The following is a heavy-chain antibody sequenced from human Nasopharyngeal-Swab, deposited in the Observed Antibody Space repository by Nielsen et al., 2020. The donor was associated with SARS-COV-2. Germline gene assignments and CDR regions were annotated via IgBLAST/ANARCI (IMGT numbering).Heavy chain of an antibody. Sequence: SSVTVSCKASVCTFSSDAISWVRLAPAHGLEWMGGIIPILGIANYAQKFQGRVTITADKSTSTAYMELSSLRSEDTAVYYCARVDVRDYYYYGMDVWGQGTTVTVSS. J-gene: IGHJ6*02. CDR2: IIPILGIA. CDR3: ARVDVRDYYYYGMDV. D-gene: IGHD3-10*01. V-gene: IGHV1-69*10. CDR1: VCTFSSDA.